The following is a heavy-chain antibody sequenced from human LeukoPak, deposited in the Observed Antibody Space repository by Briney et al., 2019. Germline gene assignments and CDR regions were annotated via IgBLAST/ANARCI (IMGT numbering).Heavy chain of an antibody. CDR1: GFTFSSYS. CDR2: ISSSSSYI. CDR3: ARARGYGDYAPDY. V-gene: IGHV3-21*01. D-gene: IGHD4-17*01. Sequence: GGSLRLSCAASGFTFSSYSMNWVRQAPGKGLGWVSSISSSSSYIYYADSVKGRFTISRDKAKNSLYLQMNSLRAEDTAVYYCARARGYGDYAPDYWGQGTLVTVSS. J-gene: IGHJ4*02.